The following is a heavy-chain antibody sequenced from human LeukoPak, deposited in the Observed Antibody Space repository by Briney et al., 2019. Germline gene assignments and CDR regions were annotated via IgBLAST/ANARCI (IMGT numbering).Heavy chain of an antibody. CDR1: GGSISGSSYY. CDR3: ARDPTTVVTLPYYFDF. V-gene: IGHV4-39*07. CDR2: IDYSGRP. J-gene: IGHJ4*02. D-gene: IGHD4-23*01. Sequence: SETLSLTCNVSGGSISGSSYYWGWIRQPPGKGLEWIGCIDYSGRPYYNPSLKSRVTISVDTSKSQFFLKLTSVTAADTAVYYCARDPTTVVTLPYYFDFWGQGTLVTVSA.